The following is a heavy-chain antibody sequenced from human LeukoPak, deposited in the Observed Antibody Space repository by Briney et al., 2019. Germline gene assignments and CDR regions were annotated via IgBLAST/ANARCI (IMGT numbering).Heavy chain of an antibody. CDR2: IYPGDSGP. J-gene: IGHJ3*01. D-gene: IGHD1-26*01. CDR3: GMSGDRVPLQDDVFDV. CDR1: GYSFTSYC. Sequence: GESLKISCKVSGYSFTSYCIGWVRQMPGKGLEWMGIIYPGDSGPTYSPSFQGQVTISVDKSINTAHLQWSSLQASDTAIYYCGMSGDRVPLQDDVFDVWGQGTMVTVSS. V-gene: IGHV5-51*01.